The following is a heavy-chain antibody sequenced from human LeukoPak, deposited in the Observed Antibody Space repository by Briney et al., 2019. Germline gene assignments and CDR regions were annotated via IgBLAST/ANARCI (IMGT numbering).Heavy chain of an antibody. CDR1: GFTFSSFT. CDR2: ISGSSSII. J-gene: IGHJ6*04. V-gene: IGHV3-48*01. Sequence: GGSLRLSCAASGFTFSSFTMNWVRQAPGKGLEWVSSISGSSSIISYADSVKGRFSISRDNAEGSLYLQMNSLRAEDTAVYYCAELGITMIGGVWGKGTTVTISS. D-gene: IGHD3-10*02. CDR3: AELGITMIGGV.